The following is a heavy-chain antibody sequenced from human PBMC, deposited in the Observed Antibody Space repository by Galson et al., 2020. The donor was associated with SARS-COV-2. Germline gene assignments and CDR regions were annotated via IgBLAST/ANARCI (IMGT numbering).Heavy chain of an antibody. CDR1: GGSVSSDTYY. CDR2: ISYGGGS. V-gene: IGHV4-61*01. CDR3: ARETYDSSGYSYDY. Sequence: SETLSLTCTVSGGSVSSDTYYWSWIRQPPGKGLEWIGYISYGGGSSYNPSLKSRVTISVDTSKNQFSLKVSSVTAADTALYYCARETYDSSGYSYDYWGQGTLVTVAS. J-gene: IGHJ4*02. D-gene: IGHD3-22*01.